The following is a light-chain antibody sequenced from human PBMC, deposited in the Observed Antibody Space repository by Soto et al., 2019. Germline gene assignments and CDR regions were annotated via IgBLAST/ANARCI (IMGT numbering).Light chain of an antibody. CDR3: QSYDSSNHVV. Sequence: NFMLTQPHSVSESPGKTVTLSCTCSSGSIASNYVQWYQQRPGSAPTTVIYEDNQRPSGVPDRFSGSIDSSSNSASLTISGLKTEDVADYYCQSYDSSNHVVFGGGTKLTVL. CDR1: SGSIASNY. J-gene: IGLJ2*01. V-gene: IGLV6-57*04. CDR2: EDN.